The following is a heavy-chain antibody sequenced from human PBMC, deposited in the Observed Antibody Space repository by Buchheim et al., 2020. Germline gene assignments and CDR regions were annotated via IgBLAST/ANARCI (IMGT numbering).Heavy chain of an antibody. Sequence: QVQLVESGGGVVQPGRSLRLSCAASGFTFHTYGMHWVRQAPGKGLEWVAVIRYDGSNKYYAESMKGRFTISRDTSKKTLYLQMNSLRAEDTAVYYCASDALYSGSAPGYWGQGTL. D-gene: IGHD6-6*01. V-gene: IGHV3-33*01. CDR1: GFTFHTYG. CDR2: IRYDGSNK. J-gene: IGHJ4*02. CDR3: ASDALYSGSAPGY.